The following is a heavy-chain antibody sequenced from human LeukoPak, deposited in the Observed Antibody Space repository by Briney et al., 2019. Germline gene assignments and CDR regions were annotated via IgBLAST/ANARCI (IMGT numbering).Heavy chain of an antibody. V-gene: IGHV3-48*01. CDR1: GFTFSSYS. CDR3: AREYHVYRPYYGMDV. CDR2: ISSSSSTI. J-gene: IGHJ6*02. D-gene: IGHD2-2*01. Sequence: GGSLRLSCAASGFTFSSYSMNWVRQAPGKGLEWVSYISSSSSTIYHADSVKGRFTISRDNAKNSLYLQMNSLRAEDTAVYYCAREYHVYRPYYGMDVWGQGTTVTVSS.